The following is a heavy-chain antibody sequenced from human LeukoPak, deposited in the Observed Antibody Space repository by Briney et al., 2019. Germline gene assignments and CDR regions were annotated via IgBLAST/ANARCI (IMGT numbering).Heavy chain of an antibody. J-gene: IGHJ4*02. CDR1: GFTFSSYG. CDR3: ARLRVLAASTSGFDY. V-gene: IGHV3-33*01. Sequence: GGSLRLSCAASGFTFSSYGMHWVRQAPGKGLEWVAVIWYDGSNKYYADSVKGRFTISRDNSKNTLYLQMNSLRAEDTAVYYCARLRVLAASTSGFDYWGQGTLVTVSS. D-gene: IGHD2-2*01. CDR2: IWYDGSNK.